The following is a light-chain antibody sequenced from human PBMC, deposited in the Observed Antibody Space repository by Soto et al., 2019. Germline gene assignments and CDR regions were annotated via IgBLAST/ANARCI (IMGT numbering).Light chain of an antibody. V-gene: IGKV3-15*01. CDR1: QSVSSN. J-gene: IGKJ4*02. CDR2: GAS. CDR3: QQSNNRPRT. Sequence: DIEMTQSPSSLSVSVGERATLSCRSSQSVSSNLDWYQQKPGQAPKLLIYGASSRHSGIPARFSGSGSGTEFTLTISSLQSEDFATYYCQQSNNRPRTFGGGTKVDIK.